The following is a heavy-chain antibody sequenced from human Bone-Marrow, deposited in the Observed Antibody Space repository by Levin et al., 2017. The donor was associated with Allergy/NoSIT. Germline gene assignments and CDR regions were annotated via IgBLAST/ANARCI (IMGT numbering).Heavy chain of an antibody. Sequence: GGSLRLSCAASGFTFSSYSMNWVRQAPGKGLEWVSSISSSSSYIYYADSVKGRFTISRDNAKNSLYLQMNSLRAEDTAVYYCARDTRPIGHTYPGIAAAGTVDYWGQGTLVTVSS. CDR3: ARDTRPIGHTYPGIAAAGTVDY. J-gene: IGHJ4*02. CDR1: GFTFSSYS. CDR2: ISSSSSYI. V-gene: IGHV3-21*01. D-gene: IGHD6-13*01.